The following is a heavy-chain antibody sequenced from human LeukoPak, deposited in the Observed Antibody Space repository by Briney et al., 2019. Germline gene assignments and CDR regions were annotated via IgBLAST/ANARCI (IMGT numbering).Heavy chain of an antibody. CDR3: ARGTETGFYYYGMDV. J-gene: IGHJ6*02. CDR1: GYTFTSYD. V-gene: IGHV1-8*01. CDR2: INHNSGNT. D-gene: IGHD1-14*01. Sequence: ASVKVSCKASGYTFTSYDINWVRQATGQGLEWMGWINHNSGNTGYAQKFQGRVTMTRDTSISTAYMELSSLRSEDTAVYYCARGTETGFYYYGMDVWGQGTTVTVSS.